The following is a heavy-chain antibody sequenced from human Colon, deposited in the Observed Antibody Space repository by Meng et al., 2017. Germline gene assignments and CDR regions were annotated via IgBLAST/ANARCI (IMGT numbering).Heavy chain of an antibody. V-gene: IGHV4-61*02. CDR3: ARVSGGIAAAGFDY. J-gene: IGHJ4*02. D-gene: IGHD6-13*01. Sequence: SETLSLTCTVSVGSISSGSYYWSWIRQPAGKGLEWIGRIYTSGSTNYNPSLKSRFTISVDTSKNQFSLKLSSVTAADTAVYYCARVSGGIAAAGFDYWGQGTLVTVSS. CDR2: IYTSGST. CDR1: VGSISSGSYY.